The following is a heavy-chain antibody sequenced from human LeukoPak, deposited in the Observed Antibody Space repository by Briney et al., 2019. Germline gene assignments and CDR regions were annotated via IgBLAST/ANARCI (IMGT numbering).Heavy chain of an antibody. D-gene: IGHD2-2*01. CDR2: ISWNSGSI. Sequence: GGSLRLSCAASGFTFDDYAMHWVRQAPGKGLEWVSGISWNSGSIGYADSVKGRFTISRDNAKNSLYLQMNSLRAEDTAAYYCAKAPKGYCSSTSCYENDYWGQGTLVTVSS. CDR3: AKAPKGYCSSTSCYENDY. J-gene: IGHJ4*02. CDR1: GFTFDDYA. V-gene: IGHV3-9*01.